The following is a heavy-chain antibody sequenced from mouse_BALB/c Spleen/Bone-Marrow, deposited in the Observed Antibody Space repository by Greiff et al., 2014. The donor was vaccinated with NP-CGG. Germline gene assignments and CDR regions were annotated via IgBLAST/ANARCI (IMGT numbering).Heavy chain of an antibody. CDR2: ISSGGSYT. Sequence: VQLQQSGGGLVKPGGSLKLSCAASGFTFSSFAMSWVRQTPEKRLEWVATISSGGSYTYYPDSVKGRFTISRDNAKNTLYLQMSSLRSEDTAMYYCARHSGSTSYYYTMDYWGQGTSVTVSS. D-gene: IGHD1-1*01. CDR3: ARHSGSTSYYYTMDY. J-gene: IGHJ4*01. CDR1: GFTFSSFA. V-gene: IGHV5-9-3*01.